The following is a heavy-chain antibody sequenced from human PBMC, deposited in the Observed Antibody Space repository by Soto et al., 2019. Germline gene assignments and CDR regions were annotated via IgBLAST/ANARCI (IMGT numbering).Heavy chain of an antibody. CDR1: GFTFDDYG. V-gene: IGHV3-20*04. CDR2: INWSGEDA. Sequence: EVQLVESGGSVVRPGGSLRLACAASGFTFDDYGMNWVRQSPGEGLQWVSFINWSGEDARYGDSVKGRFTISRDNAKNSLYLQMNSLRAEYTALYFCARHRRGGGYYFDHWGQGTLVTVSS. J-gene: IGHJ4*02. CDR3: ARHRRGGGYYFDH.